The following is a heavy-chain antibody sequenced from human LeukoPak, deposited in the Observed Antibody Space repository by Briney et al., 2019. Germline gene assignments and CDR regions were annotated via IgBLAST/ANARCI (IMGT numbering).Heavy chain of an antibody. CDR1: GGSISSYY. CDR3: ASGSGYYYYFDY. D-gene: IGHD3-3*01. Sequence: KPSETLSLTCTVSGGSISSYYWSWIRQPPGKGPEWIGYIYYSGSTNYNPSLKSRVTISVDTSKNQFSLKLSSVTAADTAVYYCASGSGYYYYFDYWGQGTLVTVSS. CDR2: IYYSGST. J-gene: IGHJ4*02. V-gene: IGHV4-59*01.